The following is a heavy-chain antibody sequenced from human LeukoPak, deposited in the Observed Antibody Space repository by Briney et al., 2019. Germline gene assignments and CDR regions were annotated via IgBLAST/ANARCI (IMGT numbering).Heavy chain of an antibody. J-gene: IGHJ4*02. Sequence: GESLKISCNGSGYSFTSYWIAWVRQMPGKGLEWTGIIYPGDSDTRYSPSFQGQVTISADKSISTAYLQWSSLKASDTAMYYCARRYSGYDYGVDYWGQGTLVTVSS. CDR3: ARRYSGYDYGVDY. V-gene: IGHV5-51*01. D-gene: IGHD5-12*01. CDR1: GYSFTSYW. CDR2: IYPGDSDT.